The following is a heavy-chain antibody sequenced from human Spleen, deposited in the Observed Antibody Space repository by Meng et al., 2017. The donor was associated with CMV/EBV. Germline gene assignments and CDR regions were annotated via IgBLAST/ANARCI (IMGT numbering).Heavy chain of an antibody. CDR3: AKDISYNQYYFDY. CDR1: GFTFSSYG. Sequence: GGSLRLSCAASGFTFSSYGMHWVRQAPGKGLEWVAVIWYDGSNKYYGDSVKGRFTISRDNSKNTLSLQMNSLRAEDTAVYYCAKDISYNQYYFDYWGQGTLVTVSS. V-gene: IGHV3-33*06. D-gene: IGHD5-24*01. CDR2: IWYDGSNK. J-gene: IGHJ4*02.